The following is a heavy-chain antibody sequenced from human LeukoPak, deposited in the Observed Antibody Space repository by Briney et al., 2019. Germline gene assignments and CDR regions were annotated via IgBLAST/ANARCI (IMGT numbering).Heavy chain of an antibody. CDR2: INPSGGST. D-gene: IGHD2-8*01. CDR3: AREDVVLVDAVRYLYYGMDV. CDR1: GYNFISYY. V-gene: IGHV1-46*01. J-gene: IGHJ6*02. Sequence: ASVKVSCKASGYNFISYYMHWVRQAPGQGLEWMGIINPSGGSTSYAQKFQDRVTMTRDTSTSTVYMELSSLKSEDTAVYYCAREDVVLVDAVRYLYYGMDVWGQGTTVTVSS.